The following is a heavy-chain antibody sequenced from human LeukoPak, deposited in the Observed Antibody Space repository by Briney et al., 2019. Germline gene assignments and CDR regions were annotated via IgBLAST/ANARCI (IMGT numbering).Heavy chain of an antibody. D-gene: IGHD1-26*01. Sequence: ESGPALVKPTQTLTLTCTFSGFSLSTSGMCVSWIRQPPGKALEWLALIDWDDDKYYRTSLKTRLTISKDTSKNQVVLTMTNMDPVDTATYYCARIPGSGSYYHYGMDVWGKGTTVTVSS. J-gene: IGHJ6*04. CDR3: ARIPGSGSYYHYGMDV. CDR1: GFSLSTSGMC. V-gene: IGHV2-70*01. CDR2: IDWDDDK.